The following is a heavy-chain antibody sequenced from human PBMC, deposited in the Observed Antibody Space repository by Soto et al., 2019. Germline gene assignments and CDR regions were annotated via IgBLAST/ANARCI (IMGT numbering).Heavy chain of an antibody. CDR2: INPNSGDT. J-gene: IGHJ4*02. V-gene: IGHV1-2*02. CDR3: ARGRNGNPNY. CDR1: GYTFTGSS. D-gene: IGHD1-26*01. Sequence: QVQLVQSGAEVKKPGASVNVSCEASGYTFTGSSIHWVRQAPGQGLEWMGYINPNSGDTIFAQKFQDGVTMTRDTSTSTAYIELSRVASDETAVDYCARGRNGNPNYWGQGTLVTVSS.